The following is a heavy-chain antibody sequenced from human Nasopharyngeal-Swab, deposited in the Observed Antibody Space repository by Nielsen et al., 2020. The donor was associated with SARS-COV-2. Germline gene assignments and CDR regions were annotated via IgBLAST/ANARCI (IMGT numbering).Heavy chain of an antibody. Sequence: GESLKISCAASGFTFSSYAMSWVRQAPGKGLEWVSAISGSGGSTYYADSVKGRFTISRDNSKNTLYLQMNSLRADDTAVYYCARVGATNRNYFDYWGQGTLVTVSS. CDR3: ARVGATNRNYFDY. D-gene: IGHD1-26*01. V-gene: IGHV3-23*01. J-gene: IGHJ4*02. CDR1: GFTFSSYA. CDR2: ISGSGGST.